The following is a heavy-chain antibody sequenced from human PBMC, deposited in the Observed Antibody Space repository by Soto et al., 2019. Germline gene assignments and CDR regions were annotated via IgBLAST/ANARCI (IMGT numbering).Heavy chain of an antibody. J-gene: IGHJ4*02. D-gene: IGHD2-2*01. CDR1: GGSISSGGYY. CDR2: IYNNGKT. CDR3: ARYCISTSCQTYYFDY. Sequence: SETLSLTCTVSGGSISSGGYYWSWIRQHRGKGLEWIGYIYNNGKTYYNPSLKTRVTISLDTSKDQFSLKLNSVTAADTAVYYCARYCISTSCQTYYFDYWGQGTLVTVSS. V-gene: IGHV4-31*03.